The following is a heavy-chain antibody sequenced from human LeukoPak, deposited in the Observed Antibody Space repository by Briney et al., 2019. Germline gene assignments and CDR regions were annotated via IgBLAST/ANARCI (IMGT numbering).Heavy chain of an antibody. CDR3: ARDLIPFGVNSGVDF. CDR2: IWFDETNT. V-gene: IGHV3-33*01. D-gene: IGHD3-10*01. J-gene: IGHJ4*02. Sequence: AGGSLRLSCVASGFTFSRYGMHWVRQAPGKGVEWVSNIWFDETNTSYADSVQARFKVSRDISENTVYLQMNSLRVEDTAVYYCARDLIPFGVNSGVDFWGQGVLVTVSS. CDR1: GFTFSRYG.